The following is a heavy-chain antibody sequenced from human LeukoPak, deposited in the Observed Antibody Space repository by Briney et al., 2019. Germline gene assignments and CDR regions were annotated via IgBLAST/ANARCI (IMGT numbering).Heavy chain of an antibody. D-gene: IGHD3-22*01. V-gene: IGHV4-59*12. J-gene: IGHJ1*01. CDR1: GGSISSYY. CDR2: IDDSGRT. Sequence: PSETLSLTCTVSGGSISSYYWSWIRQPPGKGLEWIGFIDDSGRTNYNPSLKSRVTISVATSKNQFSLKLISESAADTAVYYCARDIKYYYDSSGSYVGYFQHWGQGTLVTVSS. CDR3: ARDIKYYYDSSGSYVGYFQH.